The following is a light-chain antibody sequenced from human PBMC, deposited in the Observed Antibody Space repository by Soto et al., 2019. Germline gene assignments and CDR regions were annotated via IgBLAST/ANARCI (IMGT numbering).Light chain of an antibody. Sequence: VVLTQSPATLSLSPGERATLACKASQSVGSCLAWYQQKPGQAPRLLIYDTSSRATGIPARFSGSGSGTDFTLTISSLEPEDFAVYYCQQRNSWPPTFTFGQGTRLEIK. CDR3: QQRNSWPPTFT. CDR1: QSVGSC. CDR2: DTS. V-gene: IGKV3-11*01. J-gene: IGKJ5*01.